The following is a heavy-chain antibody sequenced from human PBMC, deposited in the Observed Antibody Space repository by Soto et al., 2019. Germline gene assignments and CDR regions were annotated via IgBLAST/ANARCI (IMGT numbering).Heavy chain of an antibody. Sequence: PSETLSLTCTVSGGSISSYYWSWIRQPPGKGLEWIGYIYYSGSTNYNPSLKSRVTISVDTSKNQFSLKLSSVTAADTAVYYCARGAQWLVPYYFGYWGQGTLVTVSS. CDR3: ARGAQWLVPYYFGY. J-gene: IGHJ4*02. CDR1: GGSISSYY. D-gene: IGHD6-19*01. V-gene: IGHV4-59*01. CDR2: IYYSGST.